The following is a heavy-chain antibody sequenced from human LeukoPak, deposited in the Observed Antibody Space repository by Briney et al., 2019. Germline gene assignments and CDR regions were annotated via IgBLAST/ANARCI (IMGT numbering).Heavy chain of an antibody. J-gene: IGHJ4*02. D-gene: IGHD2-8*01. CDR2: ISYDGSNK. V-gene: IGHV3-30*04. CDR1: AFTFSSYA. CDR3: ARGRYCTNGVCYLVSDSYGEMDY. Sequence: GGSLRLSCAASAFTFSSYAMHWVRQAPVKGLEWVAAISYDGSNKYYADSVKGRFTISRDNSKNTLYLQMNSLRAEDTAVYYCARGRYCTNGVCYLVSDSYGEMDYWGQGTLVTVSS.